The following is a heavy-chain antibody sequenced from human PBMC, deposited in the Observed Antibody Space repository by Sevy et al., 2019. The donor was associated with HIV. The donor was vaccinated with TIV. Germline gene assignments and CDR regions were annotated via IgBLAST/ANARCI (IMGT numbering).Heavy chain of an antibody. CDR3: AHFRPTYCSGNNCYSGRFDP. J-gene: IGHJ5*02. V-gene: IGHV2-5*01. D-gene: IGHD2-15*01. Sequence: SGPTLVNPTQTLTLTCTFSGFSLSSSGEGVGWIRQPPGKALEWLALIYWNDDHRYRPSLKNRLTITKDTSKNQVVLTLNNMDPEDSATYYCAHFRPTYCSGNNCYSGRFDPWGRGILVTVSS. CDR1: GFSLSSSGEG. CDR2: IYWNDDH.